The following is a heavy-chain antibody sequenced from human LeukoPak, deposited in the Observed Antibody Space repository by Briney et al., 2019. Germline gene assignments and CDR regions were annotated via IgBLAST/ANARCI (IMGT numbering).Heavy chain of an antibody. D-gene: IGHD3-10*01. J-gene: IGHJ5*02. V-gene: IGHV1-24*01. CDR3: ATDRVLWFGESHHWFDP. CDR2: FDPEDGET. Sequence: ASVKVSCKVSGYTLTELSMHWVRQAPGKGLEWMGGFDPEDGETISAQKFQGRVTMTEETSTDTAYMELSSLRSEDTAVYYCATDRVLWFGESHHWFDPWGQGTLVTVSS. CDR1: GYTLTELS.